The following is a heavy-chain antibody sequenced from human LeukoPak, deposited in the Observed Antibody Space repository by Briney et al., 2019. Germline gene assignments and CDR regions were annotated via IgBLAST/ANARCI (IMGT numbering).Heavy chain of an antibody. CDR2: ISISGSTI. CDR1: GFAFSGHE. CDR3: ARGGSSGYDYNAFDM. J-gene: IGHJ3*02. V-gene: IGHV3-48*03. Sequence: GGSLRLSCAASGFAFSGHEMNWVRQAPGKGLEWASYISISGSTIFYADSVRGRFTISRDNAKNSLYLQMNSLRAEDTAVYYCARGGSSGYDYNAFDMWGQGTVVTVSS. D-gene: IGHD3-22*01.